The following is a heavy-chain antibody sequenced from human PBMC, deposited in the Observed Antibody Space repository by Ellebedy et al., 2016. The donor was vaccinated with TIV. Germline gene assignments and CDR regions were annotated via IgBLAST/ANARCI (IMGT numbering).Heavy chain of an antibody. CDR1: GYTFTSYG. CDR2: ISAYNGNT. D-gene: IGHD2-2*01. J-gene: IGHJ2*01. Sequence: ASVKVSCXASGYTFTSYGISWVRQAPGQGLEWMGWISAYNGNTNYAQKLQGRVTMTTDTSTSTAYMELRSLRSDDTAVYYCARDWRYCSSTSCYPNSNGWYFDLWGRGTLVTVSS. CDR3: ARDWRYCSSTSCYPNSNGWYFDL. V-gene: IGHV1-18*01.